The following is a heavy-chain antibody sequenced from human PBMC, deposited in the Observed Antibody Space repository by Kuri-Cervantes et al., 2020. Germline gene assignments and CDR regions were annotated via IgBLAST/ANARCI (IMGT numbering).Heavy chain of an antibody. D-gene: IGHD5-18*01. V-gene: IGHV1-46*01. J-gene: IGHJ5*02. Sequence: AAVTVSCKASGYTFTSYYMHWVRQAPGQGLEWMGIINPSGGSTSYAQKFQGRVTMTRDTSTSTVYMELSSLSSEDTAVYYCARTWIQLWLGWFDPWGQGTLVTVSS. CDR2: INPSGGST. CDR3: ARTWIQLWLGWFDP. CDR1: GYTFTSYY.